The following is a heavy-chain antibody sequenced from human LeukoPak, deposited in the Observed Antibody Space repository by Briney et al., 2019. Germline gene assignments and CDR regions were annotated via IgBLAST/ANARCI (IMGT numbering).Heavy chain of an antibody. CDR3: ARVSSGVVGATSAFDI. CDR1: GGSFSGYY. D-gene: IGHD1-26*01. V-gene: IGHV4-34*01. Sequence: TPSETLSLTCAVYGGSFSGYYWSWIRQPPGKGLEWIGEINHSGSTNYNPSLKSRVTISVDTSKNQFSLKLSSVTAADTAVYYCARVSSGVVGATSAFDIWGQGTMVTVSS. J-gene: IGHJ3*02. CDR2: INHSGST.